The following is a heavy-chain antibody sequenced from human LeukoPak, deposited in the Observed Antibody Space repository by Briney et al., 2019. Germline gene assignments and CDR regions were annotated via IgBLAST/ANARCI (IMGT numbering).Heavy chain of an antibody. CDR1: GFTFSGYR. Sequence: GGSLRLSCAASGFTFSGYRMNWVRQAPGKGLEWVSYISNSGSSIYYAESVKGRFTISRDNGKNTLYLQMNSLRDEDTAVYYCARDQDKWGQGTLVTVSS. CDR3: ARDQDK. V-gene: IGHV3-48*02. CDR2: ISNSGSSI. J-gene: IGHJ4*02.